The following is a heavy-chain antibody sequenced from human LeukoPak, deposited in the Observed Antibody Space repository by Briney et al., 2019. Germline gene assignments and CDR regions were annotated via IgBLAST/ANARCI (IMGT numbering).Heavy chain of an antibody. V-gene: IGHV4-39*07. J-gene: IGHJ4*02. CDR1: GGSISSSSYY. CDR2: INHSGST. Sequence: SETLSLTCTVSGGSISSSSYYWSWIRQPPGKGLEWIGEINHSGSTNYNPSLKSRVTISVDTSKNQFSLKLSSVTAADTAVYYCARGRGPGYFDYWGQGTLVTVSS. CDR3: ARGRGPGYFDY. D-gene: IGHD3-10*01.